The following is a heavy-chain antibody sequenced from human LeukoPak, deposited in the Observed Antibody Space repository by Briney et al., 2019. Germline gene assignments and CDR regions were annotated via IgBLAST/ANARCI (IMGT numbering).Heavy chain of an antibody. D-gene: IGHD6-13*01. Sequence: GGSLRLSCAASGFTFSNYWMSWVRQAPGKGLEWVANIKQDGSDKYYVDSVKGRFTISRDNAKNSLSLQMNSLRAEDTAVYYCARDRGAAALDYWGQGTLVTVSS. CDR3: ARDRGAAALDY. J-gene: IGHJ4*02. CDR1: GFTFSNYW. V-gene: IGHV3-7*05. CDR2: IKQDGSDK.